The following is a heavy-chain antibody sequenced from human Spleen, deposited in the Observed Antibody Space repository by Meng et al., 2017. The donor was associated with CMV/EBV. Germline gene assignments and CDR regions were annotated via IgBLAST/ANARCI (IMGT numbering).Heavy chain of an antibody. D-gene: IGHD6-6*01. CDR3: ARASREYTSSSDAFDI. V-gene: IGHV4-34*01. Sequence: GGPLSGYPGSWIRQPPGKGLQWIGEIHQRGRTNYNPSLKSRVSISVETSKKQCSLNLRSVTAADTAVYYCARASREYTSSSDAFDIWGQGTVVTVSS. CDR1: GGPLSGYP. J-gene: IGHJ3*02. CDR2: IHQRGRT.